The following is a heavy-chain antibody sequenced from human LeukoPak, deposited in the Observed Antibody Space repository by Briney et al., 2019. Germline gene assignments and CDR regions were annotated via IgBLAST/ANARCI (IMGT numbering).Heavy chain of an antibody. J-gene: IGHJ3*02. Sequence: ASVKVSCKVSGYTLTELSMHWVRQAPGKGLEWMGGFDPEDGETIYAQKFQGRVTMTEDTSTDTAHMELSSLRSEDTAVYYCATEYSGSYYYGFDIWGQGTMVTVSS. V-gene: IGHV1-24*01. CDR3: ATEYSGSYYYGFDI. CDR2: FDPEDGET. D-gene: IGHD1-26*01. CDR1: GYTLTELS.